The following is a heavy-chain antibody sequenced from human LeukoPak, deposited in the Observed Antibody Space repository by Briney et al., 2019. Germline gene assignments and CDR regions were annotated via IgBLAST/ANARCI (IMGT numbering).Heavy chain of an antibody. D-gene: IGHD3-10*01. CDR1: GGSFSGYY. J-gene: IGHJ6*03. CDR3: ARRVGRYFGERAYYYNYMDV. CDR2: INHSGSI. V-gene: IGHV4-34*01. Sequence: SETLSLTCAVYGGSFSGYYWSWIRQPPGRGLEWIGEINHSGSIKRNPSLKSRVTISVDTSKNQFSLKLSSVTAADTAVYYCARRVGRYFGERAYYYNYMDVWDKGTTVTISS.